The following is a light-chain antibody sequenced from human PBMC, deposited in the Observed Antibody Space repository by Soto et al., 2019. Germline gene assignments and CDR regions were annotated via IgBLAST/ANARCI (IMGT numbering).Light chain of an antibody. Sequence: DIQMTQSPSTLSASVGDTVTMTCRASQNINTWVAWFQQKPGLVHKLLIYDASTLARGVPSRFSGSASGTEVIFTITSREPDDFAAYYCQQYSDYPWTFGQGTKVDIK. CDR3: QQYSDYPWT. J-gene: IGKJ1*01. V-gene: IGKV1-5*01. CDR2: DAS. CDR1: QNINTW.